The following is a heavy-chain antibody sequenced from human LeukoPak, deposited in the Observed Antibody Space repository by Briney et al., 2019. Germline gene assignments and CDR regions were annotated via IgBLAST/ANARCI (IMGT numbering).Heavy chain of an antibody. Sequence: PSETLSLTCTVSGGSISSSSYYWGWIRQPPGKGLEWIGSIYYSGSTYYNPSLKSRVTISVDTSKNQFSLKLSSVTAADTAVYYYARHILGYCSSTSCLPRPNWFDPWGQGTLVTVSS. V-gene: IGHV4-39*01. D-gene: IGHD2-2*01. CDR3: ARHILGYCSSTSCLPRPNWFDP. J-gene: IGHJ5*02. CDR2: IYYSGST. CDR1: GGSISSSSYY.